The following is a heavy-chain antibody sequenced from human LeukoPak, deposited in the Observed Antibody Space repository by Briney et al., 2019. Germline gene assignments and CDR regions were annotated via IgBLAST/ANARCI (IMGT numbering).Heavy chain of an antibody. V-gene: IGHV3-66*01. CDR2: IYSGGST. J-gene: IGHJ4*02. CDR3: ARDRGYCSGGSCYSGFYY. CDR1: GFSFSGYS. Sequence: PGGTLSLTCDASGFSFSGYSVTWVRQAPGKGLEWVSVIYSGGSTYYADSVKGRFTISRDNSKNTLYLQMNSLRAEDTAVYYCARDRGYCSGGSCYSGFYYWGQGTLVTVSS. D-gene: IGHD2-15*01.